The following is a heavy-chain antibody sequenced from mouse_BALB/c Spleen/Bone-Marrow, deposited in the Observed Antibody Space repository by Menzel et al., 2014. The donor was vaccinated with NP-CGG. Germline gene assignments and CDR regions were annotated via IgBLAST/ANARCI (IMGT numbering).Heavy chain of an antibody. D-gene: IGHD1-1*01. CDR2: ISSGSSTI. J-gene: IGHJ4*01. V-gene: IGHV5-17*02. CDR1: GFTFSSFG. Sequence: EVQLVESGGGLVQPGGSRKLSCAASGFTFSSFGMHWVRQAPEKGLEWVAYISSGSSTIYYADTVKGRFIISRDNPNNTLFLQMTSLRSEDTAMYYCARSGFITTRAMDYWGQGTSVTVSS. CDR3: ARSGFITTRAMDY.